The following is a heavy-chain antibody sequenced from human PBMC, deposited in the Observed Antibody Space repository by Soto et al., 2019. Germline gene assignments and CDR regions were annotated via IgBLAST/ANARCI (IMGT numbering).Heavy chain of an antibody. CDR3: ARREIQGRIVY. CDR2: IYYSGTT. CDR1: RYAIVSSIW. V-gene: IGHV4-28*01. D-gene: IGHD1-26*01. Sequence: PSGTLSLTCALSRYAIVSSIWWRSIRKPPGKGLEGIGYIYYSGTTYYNPSLKSRVTMSVDTSKNQFSLKLTSVTAVDTAVYYCARREIQGRIVYWGEGTLITVSS. J-gene: IGHJ4*02.